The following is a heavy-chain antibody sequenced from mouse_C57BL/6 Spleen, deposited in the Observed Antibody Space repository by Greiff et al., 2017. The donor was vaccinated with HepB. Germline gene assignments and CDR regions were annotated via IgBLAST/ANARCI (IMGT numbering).Heavy chain of an antibody. Sequence: VQLQQPGAELVKPGASVKLSCKASGYTFTSYWMHWVKQRPGRGLEWIGRIDPNSGGTKYNEKFKSKAKLTVDKPSSTAYMQLSSLTSEDSAVYYCANYYGSSYEYAMDYWGQGTSVTVSS. J-gene: IGHJ4*01. V-gene: IGHV1-72*01. CDR3: ANYYGSSYEYAMDY. CDR1: GYTFTSYW. D-gene: IGHD1-1*01. CDR2: IDPNSGGT.